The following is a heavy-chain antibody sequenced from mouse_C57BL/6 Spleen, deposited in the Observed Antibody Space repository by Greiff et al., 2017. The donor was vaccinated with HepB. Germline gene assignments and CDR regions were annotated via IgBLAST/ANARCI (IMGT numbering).Heavy chain of an antibody. CDR3: TTIYYGSSPFYAMDY. J-gene: IGHJ4*01. CDR1: GFNIKDDY. Sequence: EVKLQQSGAELVRPGASVKLSCTASGFNIKDDYMHWVKQRPEQGLEWIGWIDPENGDTEYASKFQGKATITADTSSNTAYLQLSSLTSEDTAVYYCTTIYYGSSPFYAMDYWGQGTSVTVSS. D-gene: IGHD1-1*01. V-gene: IGHV14-4*01. CDR2: IDPENGDT.